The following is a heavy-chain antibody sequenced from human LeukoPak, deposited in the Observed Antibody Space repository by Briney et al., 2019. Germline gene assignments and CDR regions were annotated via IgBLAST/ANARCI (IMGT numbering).Heavy chain of an antibody. CDR3: AKEMNGAGYSSFDY. Sequence: GGSLRLSCAASGFTFSIYAMSWVRQAPGKGLEWVSTFSFSGGSTYYADSVKGRFTISRDNSKNTPYLQMNSLRAEDTAVYYCAKEMNGAGYSSFDYWGQGTLVTVSS. CDR1: GFTFSIYA. D-gene: IGHD3-9*01. J-gene: IGHJ4*02. V-gene: IGHV3-23*01. CDR2: FSFSGGST.